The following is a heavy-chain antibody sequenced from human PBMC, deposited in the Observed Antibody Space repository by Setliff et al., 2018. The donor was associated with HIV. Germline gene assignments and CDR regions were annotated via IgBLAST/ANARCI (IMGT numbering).Heavy chain of an antibody. CDR1: GETFSGYY. V-gene: IGHV4-34*01. D-gene: IGHD6-19*01. J-gene: IGHJ5*02. CDR2: INHGGIT. CDR3: ARPGKQWLVHRNWFDP. Sequence: SETLSLTCAVYGETFSGYYWSWIRQTPGKGLEWIGEINHGGITNSNPSLKSRVTISVDTSKNQFSLKLSSVTAADTAVYYCARPGKQWLVHRNWFDPWGQGTLVTVSS.